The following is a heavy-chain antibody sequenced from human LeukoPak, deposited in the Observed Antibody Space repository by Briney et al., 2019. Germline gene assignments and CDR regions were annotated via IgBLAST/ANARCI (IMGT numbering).Heavy chain of an antibody. Sequence: GGSLRLSCAASGFTFSNYAMSWVRQAPGKGLEWVSAISGSGGSTYYADSVKGRFTISRDNSKNTLYLQMNSLRAEDTAVYYCAKGSGYSYGYVSNYWGQGTLVTVSS. CDR1: GFTFSNYA. D-gene: IGHD5-18*01. CDR2: ISGSGGST. V-gene: IGHV3-23*01. J-gene: IGHJ4*02. CDR3: AKGSGYSYGYVSNY.